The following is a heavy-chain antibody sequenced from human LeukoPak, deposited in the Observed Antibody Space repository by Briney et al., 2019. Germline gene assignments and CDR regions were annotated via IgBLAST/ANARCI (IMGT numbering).Heavy chain of an antibody. CDR2: IYYSGST. V-gene: IGHV4-39*01. D-gene: IGHD3-22*01. J-gene: IGHJ4*02. CDR3: ARTARYYYDSSGYYLHFDY. CDR1: GGSISSSSYY. Sequence: PSETLSLTCTVSGGSISSSSYYWGWIRQPPGKGLEWIGSIYYSGSTYYNPSLKSRVTISVDTSKNQFSLKLSSVTAADTAVYYCARTARYYYDSSGYYLHFDYWGQGTLVTVSS.